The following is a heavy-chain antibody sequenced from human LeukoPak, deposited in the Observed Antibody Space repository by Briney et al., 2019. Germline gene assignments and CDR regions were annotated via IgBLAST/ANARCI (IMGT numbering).Heavy chain of an antibody. Sequence: PSETLSLTCTVSGGSISSYYWSWIRQPAGKGPEWIGRIYTSGSTNYNPSLKSRVTMSVDTSKNQFSLKLSSVTAADTAVYYCARERSSGWYGYYFDYWGQGTLVTVSS. J-gene: IGHJ4*02. V-gene: IGHV4-4*07. CDR2: IYTSGST. CDR1: GGSISSYY. CDR3: ARERSSGWYGYYFDY. D-gene: IGHD6-19*01.